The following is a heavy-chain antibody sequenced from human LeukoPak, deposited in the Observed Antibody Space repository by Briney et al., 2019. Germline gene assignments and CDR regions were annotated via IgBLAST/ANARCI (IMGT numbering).Heavy chain of an antibody. D-gene: IGHD3-10*01. CDR2: INHSGST. V-gene: IGHV4-34*01. Sequence: GSLRLSCAASGFTFSNAWMSWVRQPPGKGLEWIGEINHSGSTNYNPSLKSRVTISVDTSKNQFSLKLSSVTAADTAVYYCARRQYYYGSGSYPSPSHRYYYYYMDVWGKGTTVTISS. CDR1: GFTFSNAW. J-gene: IGHJ6*03. CDR3: ARRQYYYGSGSYPSPSHRYYYYYMDV.